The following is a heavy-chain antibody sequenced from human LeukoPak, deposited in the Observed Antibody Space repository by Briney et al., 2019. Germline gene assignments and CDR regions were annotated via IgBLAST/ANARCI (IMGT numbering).Heavy chain of an antibody. J-gene: IGHJ3*02. CDR1: GGTFSSYA. Sequence: SSVKVSCKASGGTFSSYAISWVRQAPGQGLEWMGGIIPIFGTANYAQKFQGRVTITTDESTSTAYMELSGLRSEDTAVYYCARDTDSSGLDAFDIWGQGTMVTVSS. CDR2: IIPIFGTA. CDR3: ARDTDSSGLDAFDI. V-gene: IGHV1-69*05. D-gene: IGHD3-22*01.